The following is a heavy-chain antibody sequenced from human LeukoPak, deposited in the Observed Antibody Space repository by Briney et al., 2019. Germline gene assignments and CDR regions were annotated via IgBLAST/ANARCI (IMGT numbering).Heavy chain of an antibody. J-gene: IGHJ4*02. CDR3: AGVVVAATWSGIDY. D-gene: IGHD2-15*01. V-gene: IGHV4-59*01. CDR2: IYYSGST. CDR1: GGSISSYY. Sequence: SETLSLTCTVSGGSISSYYWSWIRQPPEKGLEWIGYIYYSGSTNYNPSLKSQVTISVDTSKNQFSLKLSSVTAADTAVYYCAGVVVAATWSGIDYWGQGTLVTVSS.